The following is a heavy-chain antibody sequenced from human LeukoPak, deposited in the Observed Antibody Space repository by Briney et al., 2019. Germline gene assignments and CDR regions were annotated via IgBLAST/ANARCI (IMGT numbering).Heavy chain of an antibody. J-gene: IGHJ5*02. CDR3: ARERAYYYDSSGDNWFDP. D-gene: IGHD3-22*01. CDR1: GFTFSSYG. V-gene: IGHV3-33*01. Sequence: GGSLRLSCAASGFTFSSYGMHWVRQAPGKGLEWVVVIWYDGSNKYYADSVKGRFTISRDNSKNTLYLQMNSLRAEDTAVYYCARERAYYYDSSGDNWFDPWGQGTLVTVSS. CDR2: IWYDGSNK.